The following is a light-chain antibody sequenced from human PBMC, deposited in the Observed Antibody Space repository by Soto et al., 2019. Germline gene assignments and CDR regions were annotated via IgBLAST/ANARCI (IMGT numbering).Light chain of an antibody. J-gene: IGKJ3*01. V-gene: IGKV1-33*01. CDR3: QQYANLPLFT. CDR2: DAS. Sequence: DIQMTQSPSSLSASVGDRVTITCQASQDISNYLNWYQQKPGKAPKLLIYDASNLETGVPSRFSGSGSGTDFTFTISTLQPEDIATYYCQQYANLPLFTFGPGTKVDI. CDR1: QDISNY.